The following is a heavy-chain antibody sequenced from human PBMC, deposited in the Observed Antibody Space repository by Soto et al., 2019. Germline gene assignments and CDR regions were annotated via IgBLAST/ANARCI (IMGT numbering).Heavy chain of an antibody. CDR2: ISGSGGST. D-gene: IGHD3-22*01. CDR3: AKGGMGYYDSSGYYYGSYYYYGMDV. CDR1: GFTFSSYA. J-gene: IGHJ6*02. Sequence: EVQLLESGGGLVQPGGSLRLSCAASGFTFSSYAMSWVRQAPGKGLEWVSAISGSGGSTYYADSVKGRFNISRDNSKNTLYLQMNSLRAEDTAVYYCAKGGMGYYDSSGYYYGSYYYYGMDVWGQGTTVTVSS. V-gene: IGHV3-23*01.